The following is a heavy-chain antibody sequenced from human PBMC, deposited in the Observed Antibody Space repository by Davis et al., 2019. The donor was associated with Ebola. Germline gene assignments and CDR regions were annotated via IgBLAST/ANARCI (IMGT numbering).Heavy chain of an antibody. CDR1: GGSISSSSYY. V-gene: IGHV4-61*05. D-gene: IGHD6-19*01. CDR2: IYYSGST. CDR3: SSGWAPHYFDY. J-gene: IGHJ4*02. Sequence: PSETLSLTCTVSGGSISSSSYYWGWIRQPPGKGLEWIGYIYYSGSTDYNPSLKSRVTISVDTSKNQFSLKLTSVTAADTAVYYCSSGWAPHYFDYWGQGTLVTVSS.